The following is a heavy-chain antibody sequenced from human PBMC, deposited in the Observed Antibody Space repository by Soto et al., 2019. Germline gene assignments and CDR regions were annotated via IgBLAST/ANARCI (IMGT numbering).Heavy chain of an antibody. CDR3: ARVYSWGSRYFDY. J-gene: IGHJ4*02. CDR1: GGSISSYY. D-gene: IGHD5-18*01. Sequence: PSETLSLTCTVSGGSISSYYWSWIRQPPGKGLEWIGYIYYSGSTNYNPSLKSRVTISVDTSKNQFSLKLSSVTAADTAVYYCARVYSWGSRYFDYWGQGTLVTVSS. V-gene: IGHV4-59*01. CDR2: IYYSGST.